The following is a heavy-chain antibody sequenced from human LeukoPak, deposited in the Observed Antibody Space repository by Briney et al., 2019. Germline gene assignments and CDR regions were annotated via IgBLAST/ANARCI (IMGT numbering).Heavy chain of an antibody. V-gene: IGHV5-51*01. Sequence: GESLKISCKGSGYSFTSYWIGWVRPMPGKGLEWMGIIYPGDSDTRYSPSFQGQVTISADKSISTAYLQWSSLKASDTAMYYCARASKVATPNFDYWGQGTLVTVSS. CDR3: ARASKVATPNFDY. D-gene: IGHD5-12*01. CDR2: IYPGDSDT. CDR1: GYSFTSYW. J-gene: IGHJ4*02.